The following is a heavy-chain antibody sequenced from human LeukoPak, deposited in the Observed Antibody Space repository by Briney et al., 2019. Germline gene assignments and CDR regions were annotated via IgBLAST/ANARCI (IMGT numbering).Heavy chain of an antibody. CDR2: INPDSGGT. CDR3: ARCVFWSGYYSDF. J-gene: IGHJ4*02. V-gene: IGHV1-2*02. D-gene: IGHD3-3*01. CDR1: GYSFIDYY. Sequence: GASVNVSCKASGYSFIDYYMHWVRQAPGQGLEWMGWINPDSGGTNSAQKFLGRVTMTRDKSISTAYMELSGLTSDDTAMYYCARCVFWSGYYSDFWGQGTLVTVSS.